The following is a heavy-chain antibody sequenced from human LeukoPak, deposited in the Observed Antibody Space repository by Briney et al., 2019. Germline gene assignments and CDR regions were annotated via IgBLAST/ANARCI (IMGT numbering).Heavy chain of an antibody. D-gene: IGHD3-3*01. CDR1: GGSISSYY. J-gene: IGHJ4*02. V-gene: IGHV4-4*09. Sequence: PSETLSLTCTVSGGSISSYYWSWIRQLPGKGLEWIGYIYTSGSTNYNPSLKSRVTISVDTSKNQFSLKLSSVTAADTAVYYCARFTFGRLDYWGPGTLVTVSS. CDR3: ARFTFGRLDY. CDR2: IYTSGST.